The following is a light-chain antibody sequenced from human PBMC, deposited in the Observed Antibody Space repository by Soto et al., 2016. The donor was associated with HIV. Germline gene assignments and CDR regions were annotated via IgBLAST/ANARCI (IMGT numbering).Light chain of an antibody. CDR1: SLRRYY. CDR2: GKN. CDR3: NSRDSSDNHNYV. J-gene: IGLJ1*01. V-gene: IGLV3-19*01. Sequence: SSELTQDPAVSVALGQTVRITCQGDSLRRYYASWYQQKPGQAPVLAIYGKNNRPSGIPDRFSGSSSVNTASLTITATQAEDEADYYCNSRDSSDNHNYVFGTGTKVTVL.